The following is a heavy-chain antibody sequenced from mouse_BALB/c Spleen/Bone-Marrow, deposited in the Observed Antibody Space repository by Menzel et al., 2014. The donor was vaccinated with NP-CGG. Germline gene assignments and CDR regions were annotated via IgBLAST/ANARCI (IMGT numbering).Heavy chain of an antibody. CDR1: GYTFTSYD. CDR2: IYPGDGST. Sequence: VQLQESGPELVKPGALVKISCKASGYTFTSYDINWVKQRPGQGLEWIGWIYPGDGSTKYNEKFKGKATLTADKSSSTVYMQLSSLTSENSAVYFCARSGDSSGYGFAYWGQGTLVSVSA. CDR3: ARSGDSSGYGFAY. J-gene: IGHJ3*01. D-gene: IGHD3-2*01. V-gene: IGHV1S56*01.